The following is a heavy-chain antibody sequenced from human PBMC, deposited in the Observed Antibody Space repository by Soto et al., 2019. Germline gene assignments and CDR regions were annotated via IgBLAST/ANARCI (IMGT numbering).Heavy chain of an antibody. J-gene: IGHJ3*02. CDR2: IYNEFT. Sequence: EVQLVESGGGLVQPGGSLRLSRVASGFTVTEIYMNWVRQAPGKGLEWVSVIYNEFTDYADSVRGRFSISTDSSKNALYLQMNSLRAEDSAVYYCVREPRYCSGGSCSIMGDAFDIWGQGTMVTVSS. V-gene: IGHV3-66*01. D-gene: IGHD2-15*01. CDR1: GFTVTEIY. CDR3: VREPRYCSGGSCSIMGDAFDI.